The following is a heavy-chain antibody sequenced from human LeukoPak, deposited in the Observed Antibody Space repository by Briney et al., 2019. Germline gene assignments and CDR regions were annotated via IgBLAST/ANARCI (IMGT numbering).Heavy chain of an antibody. V-gene: IGHV4-4*07. D-gene: IGHD5-18*01. CDR3: ARVSEYISGYPQWYFDL. Sequence: PSETLSLTCTVSGGSISSYFWSWIRQPAGKGLEWIGRIYGSGSTNYNPSLKSQVTMSVDTSKNQFSLKLSSVTAADTAVYYCARVSEYISGYPQWYFDLWGRGTLATVSS. J-gene: IGHJ2*01. CDR1: GGSISSYF. CDR2: IYGSGST.